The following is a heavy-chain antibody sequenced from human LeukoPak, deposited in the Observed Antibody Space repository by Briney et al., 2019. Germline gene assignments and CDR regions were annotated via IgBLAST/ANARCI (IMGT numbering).Heavy chain of an antibody. D-gene: IGHD3-22*01. V-gene: IGHV4-4*07. CDR1: GGSISSYY. Sequence: SETLSLTCTVSGGSISSYYWSWIRQPAGKGLEWIGRIYASGSTNYNPSLKSRVTMSVDTSKNQFSLKLSSVTAADTAVYYCAIGYYDSSGYYYESDWFDPWGQGTLVTVSS. CDR3: AIGYYDSSGYYYESDWFDP. J-gene: IGHJ5*02. CDR2: IYASGST.